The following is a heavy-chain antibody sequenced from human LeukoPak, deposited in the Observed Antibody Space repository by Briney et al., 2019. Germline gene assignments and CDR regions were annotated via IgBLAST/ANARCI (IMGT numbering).Heavy chain of an antibody. V-gene: IGHV3-21*01. D-gene: IGHD3-3*01. CDR2: ISSSSSYK. CDR3: ARGQTFLRCYYTGTSFDY. Sequence: GGSLRLSCTASGFTFSSYSMNWVRQAPGKGLEWVSSISSSSSYKYYADSVKGRFTISRDNAKDPLYLPMNSLRAEDTAVYYCARGQTFLRCYYTGTSFDYWGQGTLVTVSS. CDR1: GFTFSSYS. J-gene: IGHJ4*02.